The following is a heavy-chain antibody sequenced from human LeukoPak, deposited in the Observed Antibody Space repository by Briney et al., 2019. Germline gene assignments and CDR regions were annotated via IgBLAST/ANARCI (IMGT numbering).Heavy chain of an antibody. CDR3: ARGVYYDASDNWFDP. D-gene: IGHD3-22*01. CDR1: GGSISSNSYY. Sequence: PSETLSLTCAVSGGSISSNSYYWGWIRQPPGKGLEWIGYIYYSGSTNYNPSLKSRVTISVDTSKNQFSLKLSSVTAADTAVYYCARGVYYDASDNWFDPWGQGTLVTVSS. V-gene: IGHV4-61*05. J-gene: IGHJ5*02. CDR2: IYYSGST.